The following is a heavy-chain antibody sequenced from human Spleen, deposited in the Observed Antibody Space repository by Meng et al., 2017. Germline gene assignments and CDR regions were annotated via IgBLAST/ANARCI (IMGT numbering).Heavy chain of an antibody. J-gene: IGHJ4*02. D-gene: IGHD3-3*01. Sequence: GRLVQSGAEGEKPGSAVRVACKASAHTFSNDGLNWVRQAPGQGLEWMGGIIPIYGTTNYAQKFQTKITITADESTSTAYMELSSLTSEDTAVYYCATGSTFGMVISHFNYWGQGTLVTVSS. V-gene: IGHV1-69*01. CDR2: IIPIYGTT. CDR3: ATGSTFGMVISHFNY. CDR1: AHTFSNDG.